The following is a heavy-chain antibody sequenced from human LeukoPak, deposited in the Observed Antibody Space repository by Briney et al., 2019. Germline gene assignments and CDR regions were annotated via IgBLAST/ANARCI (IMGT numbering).Heavy chain of an antibody. CDR2: ISGSGGST. CDR1: GFTFSSYA. D-gene: IGHD3-22*01. Sequence: GGSLRLSCAASGFTFSSYAMSWVRQAPGKGLEWVSAISGSGGSTYYADSVKGRFTIPRDNSKNTLYLQMNSLRAEDTAVYYCAKDYYDSSGYYEDAFDIWGQGTMATVSS. V-gene: IGHV3-23*01. J-gene: IGHJ3*02. CDR3: AKDYYDSSGYYEDAFDI.